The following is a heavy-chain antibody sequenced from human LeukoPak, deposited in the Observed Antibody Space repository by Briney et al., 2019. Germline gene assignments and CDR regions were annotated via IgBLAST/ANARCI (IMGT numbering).Heavy chain of an antibody. CDR3: ARDRGLHQYDY. Sequence: PGGSLRLSCTASGFTFSSYAMNWVRQAPGKGLEWVANIKLDGSEKYYVDSMKGRFTISRDNAKDSLYLQMTSLRAEDTAVYYCARDRGLHQYDYWGQGTLVTVSS. V-gene: IGHV3-7*04. D-gene: IGHD2-2*01. CDR1: GFTFSSYA. CDR2: IKLDGSEK. J-gene: IGHJ4*02.